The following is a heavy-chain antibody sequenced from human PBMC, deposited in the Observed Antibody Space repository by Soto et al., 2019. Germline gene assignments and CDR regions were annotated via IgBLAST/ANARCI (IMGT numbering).Heavy chain of an antibody. Sequence: PSETLSLTCTVSGGSISSSSYYWGWIRQPPGKGLEWIGSIYYSGSTYYNPSLKSRVTISVDTSKNQFSLKLSSVTAADTAVYYSARHPIILGPGNFDYWGQGTLVTVSS. V-gene: IGHV4-39*01. CDR2: IYYSGST. CDR3: ARHPIILGPGNFDY. CDR1: GGSISSSSYY. D-gene: IGHD3-10*01. J-gene: IGHJ4*02.